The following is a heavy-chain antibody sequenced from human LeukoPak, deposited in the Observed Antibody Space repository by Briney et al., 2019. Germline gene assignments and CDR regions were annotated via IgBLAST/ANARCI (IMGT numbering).Heavy chain of an antibody. CDR1: GLPFDDYG. CDR3: ASFGSNYDILTGDY. Sequence: RPGGSLRLSFAASGLPFDDYGMGWVRQVPGKGLKWVPGINWNGGSTSYADSVKGRITISRDNAKNSLYLQMNSLRAEDTAVYYCASFGSNYDILTGDYWGKGTLVTVSS. J-gene: IGHJ4*02. D-gene: IGHD3-9*01. V-gene: IGHV3-20*03. CDR2: INWNGGST.